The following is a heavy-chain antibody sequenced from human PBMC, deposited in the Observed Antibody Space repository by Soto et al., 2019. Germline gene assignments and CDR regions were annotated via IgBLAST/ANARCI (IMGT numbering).Heavy chain of an antibody. CDR3: ARGVRPDY. D-gene: IGHD6-6*01. CDR2: MNPNSGNT. Sequence: GASVKVSCKASGYTFSDYDINWVRQAPGQGLEWIGWMNPNSGNTGYGQTFQGRITMTRNTSIDTAYMELGTLRSEDTAVYYCARGVRPDYWGQGTLVTVSS. V-gene: IGHV1-8*01. J-gene: IGHJ4*02. CDR1: GYTFSDYD.